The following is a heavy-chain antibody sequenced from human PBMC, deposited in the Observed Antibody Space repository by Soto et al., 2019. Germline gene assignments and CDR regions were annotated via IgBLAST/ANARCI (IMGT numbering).Heavy chain of an antibody. V-gene: IGHV5-51*01. Sequence: GESLKISCKGSGYSFTSYWIGWVRQMPGKGLEWMGIIYPGDSDTRYSPSFQGQVTISADKSISSAYLQWSSLKASDTAIYYCARPTAPVPAAIHDAFDIWGQGTMVTVSS. CDR2: IYPGDSDT. CDR1: GYSFTSYW. J-gene: IGHJ3*02. D-gene: IGHD2-2*01. CDR3: ARPTAPVPAAIHDAFDI.